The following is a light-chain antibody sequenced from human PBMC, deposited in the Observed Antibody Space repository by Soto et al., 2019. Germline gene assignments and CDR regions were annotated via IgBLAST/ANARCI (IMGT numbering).Light chain of an antibody. CDR3: QSYDNSLSGFWV. J-gene: IGLJ3*02. CDR1: SSNIGAGYD. V-gene: IGLV1-40*01. Sequence: QAVVTQPPSVSGAPGQRVTISCTGSSSNIGAGYDVHWYQQLPGTAPKLLIYGNSNRPSGVPDRFSGSKSGTSASLAITGLQAEDEADYYCQSYDNSLSGFWVFGGGTKVTVL. CDR2: GNS.